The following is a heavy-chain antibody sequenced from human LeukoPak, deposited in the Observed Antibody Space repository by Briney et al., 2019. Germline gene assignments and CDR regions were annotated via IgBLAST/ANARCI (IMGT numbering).Heavy chain of an antibody. CDR3: ARAGYSSGWYYFDY. CDR1: GGSISSSSYY. J-gene: IGHJ4*02. Sequence: PSETLSLTCTVSGGSISSSSYYWGWIRQPPGKGLEWIGSIYYSGSTYYNPSLKSRVTISVDTSKNQFSLKLSSVTAADTAVYYCARAGYSSGWYYFDYWRQGTLVTVSS. D-gene: IGHD6-19*01. V-gene: IGHV4-39*01. CDR2: IYYSGST.